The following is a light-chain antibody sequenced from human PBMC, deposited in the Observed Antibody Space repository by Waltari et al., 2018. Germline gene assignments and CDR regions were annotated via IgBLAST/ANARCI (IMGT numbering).Light chain of an antibody. CDR1: ALPKKY. CDR3: YSTDSSGDHQV. J-gene: IGLJ2*01. CDR2: VDS. V-gene: IGLV3-10*01. Sequence: SYELTQPPSVSVSPGQTARITCSGDALPKKYAYWYQQKSGQAPALVIFVDSKRPSGIPERFSGSSSGTVASLTISGAQVEDEADYYWYSTDSSGDHQVFGGGTKLTVL.